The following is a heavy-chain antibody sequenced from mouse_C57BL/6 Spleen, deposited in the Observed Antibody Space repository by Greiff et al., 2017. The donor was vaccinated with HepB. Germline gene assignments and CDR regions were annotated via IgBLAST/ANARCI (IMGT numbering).Heavy chain of an antibody. CDR1: GYTFTDYN. CDR2: INPNNGGT. V-gene: IGHV1-18*01. Sequence: VQLKESGPELVKPGASVKIPCKASGYTFTDYNMDWVKQSHGKSLEWIGDINPNNGGTIYNQKFKGKATLTVDKSSSTAYMELRSLTSEDTAVYYCARGGNWDVPFYFDYWGQGTTLTVSS. CDR3: ARGGNWDVPFYFDY. J-gene: IGHJ2*01. D-gene: IGHD4-1*01.